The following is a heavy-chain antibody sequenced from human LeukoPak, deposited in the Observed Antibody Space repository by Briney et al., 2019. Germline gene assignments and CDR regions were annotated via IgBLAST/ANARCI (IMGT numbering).Heavy chain of an antibody. CDR3: ARETVAGSNY. CDR1: GFTFGSQT. J-gene: IGHJ4*02. D-gene: IGHD6-19*01. CDR2: ITSSSAHI. Sequence: GGSLRLSCLGSGFTFGSQTMSWVRQAPGKGLEWVSSITSSSAHIYYADSLEGRFIISRDNAKNSLFLQMNNLTSEDTALYYCARETVAGSNYWGQGTPVTVFS. V-gene: IGHV3-21*01.